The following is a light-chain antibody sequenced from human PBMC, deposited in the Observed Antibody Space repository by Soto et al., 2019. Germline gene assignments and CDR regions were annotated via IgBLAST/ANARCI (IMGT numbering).Light chain of an antibody. Sequence: DIQMTQSPSTLSSSVGDRVTISCRASQSISSYLNWYQQKPGKAPELLIYDASTMQSGVPSRFSGSGSGTDFTLTISSLQPEDSAAYYCQHSYSTQYTFGQGTKLEIK. CDR2: DAS. CDR1: QSISSY. CDR3: QHSYSTQYT. J-gene: IGKJ2*01. V-gene: IGKV1-39*01.